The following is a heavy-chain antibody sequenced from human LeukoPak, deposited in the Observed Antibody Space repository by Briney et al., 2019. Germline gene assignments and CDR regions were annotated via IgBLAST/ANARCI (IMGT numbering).Heavy chain of an antibody. CDR2: IIGICGTA. CDR3: ARNFVLRYFDWLFFFDY. CDR1: GGTFSSYA. J-gene: IGHJ4*02. D-gene: IGHD3-9*01. Sequence: SVTVSCKASGGTFSSYAISWVRQAPGKGLEWMGGIIGICGTANYAEKVEGRVTITGDESTITAYMELSSLKSEDTAVYYDARNFVLRYFDWLFFFDYWGQGTLVTVSS. V-gene: IGHV1-69*13.